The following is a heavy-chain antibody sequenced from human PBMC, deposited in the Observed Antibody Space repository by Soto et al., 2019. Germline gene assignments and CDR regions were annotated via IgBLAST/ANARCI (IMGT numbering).Heavy chain of an antibody. V-gene: IGHV1-8*01. Sequence: ASVKVSCKASGYTFASYDINWVRQATGQGLEWMGWMNPNRGNTGYAQKFQGRVTMTRNTSTSTAYMELSSLRSEDTAVYYCVRGRLIVGATVADNWGQGTLVTVSS. CDR1: GYTFASYD. D-gene: IGHD1-26*01. J-gene: IGHJ4*02. CDR3: VRGRLIVGATVADN. CDR2: MNPNRGNT.